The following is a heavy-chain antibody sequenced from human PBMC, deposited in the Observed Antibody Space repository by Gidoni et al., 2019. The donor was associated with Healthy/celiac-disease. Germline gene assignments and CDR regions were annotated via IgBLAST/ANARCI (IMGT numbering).Heavy chain of an antibody. J-gene: IGHJ6*02. D-gene: IGHD3-16*02. CDR2: ISGSGGST. CDR1: GFTFSSYA. Sequence: EVQLVESGGGVVQPGGSLRLSCAASGFTFSSYAMSWVRQAPGEGLGWVSAISGSGGSTYYADSVKGRFTISRDNSKNTLYLQMTTLKAEDTAVYYCAKGSRLGELSSYYYGMDVWGQGTTVTVSS. CDR3: AKGSRLGELSSYYYGMDV. V-gene: IGHV3-23*04.